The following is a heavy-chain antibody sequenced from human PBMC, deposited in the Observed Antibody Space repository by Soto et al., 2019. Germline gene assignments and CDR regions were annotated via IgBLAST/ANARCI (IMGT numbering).Heavy chain of an antibody. CDR3: AGSGYYHSSGMDV. D-gene: IGHD3-22*01. Sequence: QLQLQESGSGLVKPSQTLSLTCAVSGGSISSGGYSWSWIRQPPGKGLEWIGYIYHSGSTYYNPSLTSRFTRSVDRSKTQFSLKLRSVTAADADVEGCAGSGYYHSSGMDVWGQGTTVTVSS. CDR1: GGSISSGGYS. J-gene: IGHJ6*02. V-gene: IGHV4-30-2*01. CDR2: IYHSGST.